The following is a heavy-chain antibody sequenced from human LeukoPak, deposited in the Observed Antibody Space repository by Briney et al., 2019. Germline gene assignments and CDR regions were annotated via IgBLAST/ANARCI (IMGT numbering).Heavy chain of an antibody. CDR3: ARVLGYSYGHSPYYFAY. CDR2: IYYSGST. J-gene: IGHJ4*02. D-gene: IGHD5-18*01. Sequence: SETLSLTCTVSGDSISSYYWSWIRQPPGKGLEWIGYIYYSGSTHYNPSLKSRVTISVDTSKNQFSLKLSSVTAADTALYYCARVLGYSYGHSPYYFAYWGQGTLVTVSS. CDR1: GDSISSYY. V-gene: IGHV4-59*08.